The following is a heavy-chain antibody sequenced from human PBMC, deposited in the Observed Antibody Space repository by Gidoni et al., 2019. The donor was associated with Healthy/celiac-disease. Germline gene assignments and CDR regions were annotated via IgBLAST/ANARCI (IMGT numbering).Heavy chain of an antibody. CDR2: INQSGST. CDR3: ARGRRRFREGVRDVRFDP. J-gene: IGHJ5*02. D-gene: IGHD3-10*01. V-gene: IGHV4-34*01. CDR1: APSVSAYY. Sequence: QVHLQQWAAGLLKPSGTLSPTCAAPAPSVSAYYWSWIRQPPGKGLEWIGEINQSGSTNYNPSLKSRVPISVDTAKNQFSLKLSSVTAADTAVYYCARGRRRFREGVRDVRFDPWGQGTLVTVSS.